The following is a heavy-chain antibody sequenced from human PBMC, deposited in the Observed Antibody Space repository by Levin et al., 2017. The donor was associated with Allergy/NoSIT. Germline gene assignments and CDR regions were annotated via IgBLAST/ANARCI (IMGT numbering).Heavy chain of an antibody. CDR2: ISGSGGST. Sequence: GGSLRLSCAASGFTFSSYAMSWVRQAPGKGLEWVSAISGSGGSTYYADSVKGRFTISRDNSKNTRYLQMTSLRAEDTAVYYVAKDMDRREEEWLLSGENGFDYWGQGTLVTVSS. CDR1: GFTFSSYA. V-gene: IGHV3-23*01. J-gene: IGHJ4*02. D-gene: IGHD3-3*01. CDR3: AKDMDRREEEWLLSGENGFDY.